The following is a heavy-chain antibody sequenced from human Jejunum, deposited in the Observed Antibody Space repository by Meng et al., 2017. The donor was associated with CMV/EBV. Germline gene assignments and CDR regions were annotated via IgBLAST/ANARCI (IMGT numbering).Heavy chain of an antibody. Sequence: TFSSYCMHWVRPAPGKGLEWVAVISYDGSSKYCSDSVKGRFTISRDNSKSTLFLQMNSLRAEDTAVYYCARGYYYDSSDRYYFDYWGQGTLVTVSS. CDR1: TFSSYC. CDR3: ARGYYYDSSDRYYFDY. J-gene: IGHJ4*02. CDR2: ISYDGSSK. D-gene: IGHD3-22*01. V-gene: IGHV3-30*03.